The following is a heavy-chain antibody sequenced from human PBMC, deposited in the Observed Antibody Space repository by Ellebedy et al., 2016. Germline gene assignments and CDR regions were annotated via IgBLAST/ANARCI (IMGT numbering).Heavy chain of an antibody. D-gene: IGHD5-24*01. J-gene: IGHJ2*01. Sequence: SETLSLXXAVYGGSFSGYYWSWIRQPPGKGLEWIGEINHSGSTNYNPSLKSRVTISVDRSKNQFSLKLSSVTAADTAVYYCASRRDGYNYYWYFDLWGRGTLVTVSS. CDR2: INHSGST. V-gene: IGHV4-34*01. CDR1: GGSFSGYY. CDR3: ASRRDGYNYYWYFDL.